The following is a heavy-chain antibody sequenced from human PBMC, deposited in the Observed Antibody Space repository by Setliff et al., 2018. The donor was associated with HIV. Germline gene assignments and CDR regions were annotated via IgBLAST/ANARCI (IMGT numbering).Heavy chain of an antibody. CDR1: QFTFRNYW. D-gene: IGHD3-16*01. CDR2: INQDGGTK. CDR3: AREFIPTGFFDY. J-gene: IGHJ4*02. Sequence: LRLSCAASQFTFRNYWMSWVRQVPGKGLEWVADINQDGGTKYYVDSVKGRFTISRDNAKNSLYLEMNSLRAEDAAVYYCAREFIPTGFFDYWGQGVLVTVSS. V-gene: IGHV3-7*01.